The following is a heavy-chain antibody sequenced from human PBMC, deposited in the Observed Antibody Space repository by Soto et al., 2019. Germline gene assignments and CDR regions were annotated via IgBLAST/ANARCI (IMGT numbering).Heavy chain of an antibody. CDR1: GFTFSNYA. D-gene: IGHD2-2*01. CDR3: ASGGYCSSTSCYGGMDV. CDR2: ISGSGAST. Sequence: GGSLRLSCAASGFTFSNYALSWVRQAPGKGLEWVSAISGSGASTYYADSVKGRFTISRDNSKSTLYLQMNSLRAEDTAIYYCASGGYCSSTSCYGGMDVWGQGTTVTV. J-gene: IGHJ6*02. V-gene: IGHV3-23*01.